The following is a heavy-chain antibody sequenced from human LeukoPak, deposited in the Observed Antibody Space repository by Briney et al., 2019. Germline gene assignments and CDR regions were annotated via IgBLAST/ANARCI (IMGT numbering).Heavy chain of an antibody. D-gene: IGHD3-22*01. Sequence: ASVNVSCKASGGTFSSYAISWVRQAPGQGLEWMGGIIPIFGTANYAQKFQGRVTITADESTSTAYMELSSLRSEDTAVYYCASSLNYYDSSGYYPSLSHFDYWGQGTLVTVSS. V-gene: IGHV1-69*13. CDR2: IIPIFGTA. CDR1: GGTFSSYA. J-gene: IGHJ4*02. CDR3: ASSLNYYDSSGYYPSLSHFDY.